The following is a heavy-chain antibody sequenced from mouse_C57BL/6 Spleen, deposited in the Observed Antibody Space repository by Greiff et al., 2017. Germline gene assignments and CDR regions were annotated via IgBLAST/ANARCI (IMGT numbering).Heavy chain of an antibody. J-gene: IGHJ3*01. CDR1: GYTFTSYW. CDR2: IHPNSGSA. V-gene: IGHV1-64*01. CDR3: AQVELSWFAY. Sequence: QVQLQQPGAELVKPGASVKLSCKASGYTFTSYWMPWVKQRPGQGLEWIGMIHPNSGSANYNEKFKSKVTLTVDKSSSTAYRQLSSLTSEDSAVYYCAQVELSWFAYWGQGTLVTVSA.